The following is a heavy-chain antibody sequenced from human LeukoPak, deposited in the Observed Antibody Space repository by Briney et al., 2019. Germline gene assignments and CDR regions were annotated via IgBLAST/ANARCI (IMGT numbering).Heavy chain of an antibody. Sequence: GGSLSLSCAASGFTFSSYSMNWVRQAPRKGLEWVSSISSSSSYIYYADSVKGRFTISRDNAKNSLYLQMNSLRAEDTAVYYCARGGSGSYSIDYWGQGTLVTVSS. CDR2: ISSSSSYI. V-gene: IGHV3-21*01. CDR1: GFTFSSYS. J-gene: IGHJ4*02. CDR3: ARGGSGSYSIDY. D-gene: IGHD1-26*01.